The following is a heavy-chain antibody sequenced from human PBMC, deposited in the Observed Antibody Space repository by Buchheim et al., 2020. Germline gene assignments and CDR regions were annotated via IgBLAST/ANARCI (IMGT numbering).Heavy chain of an antibody. CDR3: ARARWGGTGPDY. Sequence: EVQLVESGGGLVQPGGSLRLSCAASGFTFSSYWMHWVRQAPGKGLEWVATLKSDGSEKYYVDSVKGRFTVSRDNAETSLFLQMDSLRVEDTAVYYCARARWGGTGPDYWGQGTL. CDR1: GFTFSSYW. CDR2: LKSDGSEK. J-gene: IGHJ4*02. D-gene: IGHD1-1*01. V-gene: IGHV3-7*01.